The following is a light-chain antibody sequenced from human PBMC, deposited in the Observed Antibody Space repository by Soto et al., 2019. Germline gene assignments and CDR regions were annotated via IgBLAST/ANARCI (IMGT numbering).Light chain of an antibody. Sequence: QSVLTQPPSVSGAPGQRVTIPCTGXSSXXGAGYDVHWYQQLPGTAPKLVIYGNRNRPSGVPERFSGSKSGTSASLAITGLQAEDEGDYYCQAYDYSLTASVFGGGTKVTVL. V-gene: IGLV1-40*01. CDR2: GNR. CDR1: SSXXGAGYD. CDR3: QAYDYSLTASV. J-gene: IGLJ3*02.